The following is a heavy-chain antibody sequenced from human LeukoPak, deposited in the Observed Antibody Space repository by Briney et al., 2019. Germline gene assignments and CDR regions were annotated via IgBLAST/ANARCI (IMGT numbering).Heavy chain of an antibody. D-gene: IGHD3-16*01. Sequence: SETLSLTCTVSGGSISSYYWSWIRQPPGKGLEWIGYIYYSGSTNYNPSLKSRVTISVDTSKNQFSLKLSSVTPAATAVYYCAGGVGGGGDYWGQGTLVTVSS. CDR2: IYYSGST. J-gene: IGHJ4*02. V-gene: IGHV4-59*01. CDR3: AGGVGGGGDY. CDR1: GGSISSYY.